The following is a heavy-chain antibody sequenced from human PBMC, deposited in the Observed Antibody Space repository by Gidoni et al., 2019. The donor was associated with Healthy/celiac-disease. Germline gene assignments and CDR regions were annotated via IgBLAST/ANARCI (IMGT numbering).Heavy chain of an antibody. CDR1: GGSISSGGYY. D-gene: IGHD3-10*01. V-gene: IGHV4-31*03. CDR2: IYYSGRT. CDR3: ARGGQGFGEYTDY. Sequence: VQLQESGPGLGKPSQTLTLTCTVSGGSISSGGYYWSCIRQHPGKGLEWIGYIYYSGRTYYNPSLKSRVTISVDTSKNQFSLKLSSVTAADTAVYYCARGGQGFGEYTDYWGQGTLVTVSS. J-gene: IGHJ4*02.